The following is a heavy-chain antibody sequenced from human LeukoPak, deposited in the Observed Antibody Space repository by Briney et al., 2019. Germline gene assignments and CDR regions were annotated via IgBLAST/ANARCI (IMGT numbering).Heavy chain of an antibody. V-gene: IGHV4-34*01. J-gene: IGHJ5*02. CDR2: INHSGST. Sequence: NPSETLSLTCAVSGGSFSDFYWNWIRQRPGKGLEWIGEINHSGSTNYNPSLKSRVTISVDTSKNQFSLKLSSVTAADTAVYYCARGLAWFDPWGQGTLVTVSS. CDR3: ARGLAWFDP. CDR1: GGSFSDFY.